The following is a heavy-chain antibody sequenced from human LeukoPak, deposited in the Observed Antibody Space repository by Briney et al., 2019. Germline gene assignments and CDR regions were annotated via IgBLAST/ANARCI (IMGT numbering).Heavy chain of an antibody. J-gene: IGHJ6*03. D-gene: IGHD2-21*01. Sequence: GASVKVSCKASGYTFTSYDINWVRQATGQGLEWMGWMNPNSGNTGYAQKFQGRVTITRNTSISTAYMELSSLRSEDTAVYYCARGAHSLHYYYYYMDVWGKGTTVTASS. CDR2: MNPNSGNT. CDR1: GYTFTSYD. CDR3: ARGAHSLHYYYYYMDV. V-gene: IGHV1-8*03.